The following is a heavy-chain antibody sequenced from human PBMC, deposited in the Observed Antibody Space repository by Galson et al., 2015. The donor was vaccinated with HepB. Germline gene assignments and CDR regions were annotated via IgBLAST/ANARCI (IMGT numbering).Heavy chain of an antibody. CDR3: ARHGDDVYTALGY. CDR2: IYYSGST. D-gene: IGHD5-18*01. V-gene: IGHV4-39*01. CDR1: GGSISSSSYY. J-gene: IGHJ4*02. Sequence: SETLSLTCTVSGGSISSSSYYWGWIRQPPGKGLEWIGSIYYSGSTYYNPSLKSRVTISVDTSKNQFSLKLSSVTAADTAVYYCARHGDDVYTALGYWGQGTLVTVSS.